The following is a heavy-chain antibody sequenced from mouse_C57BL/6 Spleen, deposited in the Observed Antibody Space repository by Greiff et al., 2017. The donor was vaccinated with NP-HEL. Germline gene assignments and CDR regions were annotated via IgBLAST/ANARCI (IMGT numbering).Heavy chain of an antibody. D-gene: IGHD2-5*01. CDR1: GYTFTEYT. CDR2: FYPGSGSI. J-gene: IGHJ4*01. Sequence: VQLQQSGAELVKPGASVKLSCKASGYTFTEYTIHWVKQRPGQGLEWIGWFYPGSGSIKYNEKFKDKATLTADKSSSTVYMELSRMTSEDSAVYFCARHEDQPYYSNFYAMDYWGQGTSVTVSS. CDR3: ARHEDQPYYSNFYAMDY. V-gene: IGHV1-62-2*01.